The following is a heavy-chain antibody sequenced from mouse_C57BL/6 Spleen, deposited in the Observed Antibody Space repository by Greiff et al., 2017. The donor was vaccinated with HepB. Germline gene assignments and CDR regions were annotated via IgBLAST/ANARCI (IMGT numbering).Heavy chain of an antibody. Sequence: VQLQQSGAELVKPGASVKISCKASGYAFSSYWMNWVKQRPGKGLEWIGQIYPGDGDTNYNGKFKGKATLTADKSSSTAYMQLSSLTSEDYAVYFCASAGPNSGHGYFDVWGTGTTVTVSS. V-gene: IGHV1-80*01. CDR2: IYPGDGDT. CDR1: GYAFSSYW. CDR3: ASAGPNSGHGYFDV. J-gene: IGHJ1*03. D-gene: IGHD3-1*01.